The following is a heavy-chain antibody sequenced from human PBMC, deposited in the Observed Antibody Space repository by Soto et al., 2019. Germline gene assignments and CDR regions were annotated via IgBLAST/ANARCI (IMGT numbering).Heavy chain of an antibody. D-gene: IGHD4-4*01. CDR3: SKAEVNVGNSGHFDS. J-gene: IGHJ4*02. Sequence: QLQLQESGPGLVKPSQTLSLSGTVSGGSISIINNYCTWIRQHPGKVLDGIGFIPPGGTTYYTPILTCQVTIYPDTSKTPSYQTLGCVTAAHTAVYCYSKAEVNVGNSGHFDSWGQGTVVTVSS. CDR1: GGSISIINNY. V-gene: IGHV4-31*01. CDR2: IPPGGTT.